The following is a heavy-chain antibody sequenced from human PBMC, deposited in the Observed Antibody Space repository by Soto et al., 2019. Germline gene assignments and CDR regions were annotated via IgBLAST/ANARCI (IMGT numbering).Heavy chain of an antibody. Sequence: SVKVSCKASGDTFSSYAINWVRQAPGQGLEWMGGIIPICGTANYAQKFQGRVTITADESTSTAYMELSSLRSEDTAVYYCARPALLRYCSSISCYTGLYYYYYYGMDVWGQGTTVTVSS. J-gene: IGHJ6*02. CDR3: ARPALLRYCSSISCYTGLYYYYYYGMDV. CDR2: IIPICGTA. V-gene: IGHV1-69*13. D-gene: IGHD2-2*02. CDR1: GDTFSSYA.